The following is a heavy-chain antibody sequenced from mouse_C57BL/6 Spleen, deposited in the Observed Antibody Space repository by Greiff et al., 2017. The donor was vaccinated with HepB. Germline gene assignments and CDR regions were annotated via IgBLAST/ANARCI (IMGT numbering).Heavy chain of an antibody. CDR2: IYPGDGDT. J-gene: IGHJ1*03. V-gene: IGHV1-82*01. D-gene: IGHD2-1*01. CDR3: ARGAGYYGNYGYFDV. CDR1: GYAFSSSW. Sequence: VQLQQSGPELVKPGASVKISCKASGYAFSSSWMNWVKQRPGKGLEWIGRIYPGDGDTNYNGKFKGRATLTADKSSSTAYMQLSSLTSEDSAVYFCARGAGYYGNYGYFDVWGTGTTVTVSS.